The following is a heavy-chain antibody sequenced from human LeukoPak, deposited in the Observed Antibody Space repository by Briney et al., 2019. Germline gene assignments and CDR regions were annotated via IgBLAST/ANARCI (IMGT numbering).Heavy chain of an antibody. Sequence: QPGGSLRLSCAASGFTFSSYWMHWVRQAPGKGLVWVSRINSDGSSTSYADSVKGRFTISRDNAKNTLYLQMNSLIAEDAAVYYCARDRYGAVAGHGGFDYWGQGTLVTVSS. CDR1: GFTFSSYW. D-gene: IGHD6-19*01. V-gene: IGHV3-74*01. J-gene: IGHJ4*02. CDR2: INSDGSST. CDR3: ARDRYGAVAGHGGFDY.